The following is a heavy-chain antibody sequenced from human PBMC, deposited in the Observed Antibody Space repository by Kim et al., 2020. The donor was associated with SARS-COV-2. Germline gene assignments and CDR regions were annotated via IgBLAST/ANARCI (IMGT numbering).Heavy chain of an antibody. V-gene: IGHV5-51*01. CDR3: ASNAAGRWSSTFSFDY. Sequence: GESLKISCKGLGFTFTAYWIGWVRQMPGKGLEWMGIIYPGDSDTRYSPSFQGQVTISVDKSINTVYLQWTSLQASDTAMYYCASNAAGRWSSTFSFDYWAQGTRVTVSS. CDR1: GFTFTAYW. J-gene: IGHJ4*02. D-gene: IGHD2-15*01. CDR2: IYPGDSDT.